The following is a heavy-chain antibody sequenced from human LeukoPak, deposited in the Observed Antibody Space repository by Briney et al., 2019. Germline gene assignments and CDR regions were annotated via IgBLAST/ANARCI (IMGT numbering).Heavy chain of an antibody. D-gene: IGHD6-13*01. CDR3: ARLNVLDSSVLHHFDH. CDR2: INYSGNT. Sequence: SETLSLTCTVSGGSISHYYWSWIRQPPGQGLEWIAYINYSGNTDYNPSLKSRVTISVDTSKNHFSLKLNSVTAADTAVYYCARLNVLDSSVLHHFDHWGQGTLVTVSS. J-gene: IGHJ4*02. CDR1: GGSISHYY. V-gene: IGHV4-59*08.